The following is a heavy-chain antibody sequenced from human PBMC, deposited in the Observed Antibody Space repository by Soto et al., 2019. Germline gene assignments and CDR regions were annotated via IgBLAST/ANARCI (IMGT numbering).Heavy chain of an antibody. J-gene: IGHJ6*02. CDR3: AKGLEECSSTSCYAGYYYGMDV. CDR1: GFTFSSYA. V-gene: IGHV3-23*01. CDR2: ISGSGGST. D-gene: IGHD2-2*01. Sequence: GGSLRLSCAASGFTFSSYAMSWVRQAPGKGLEWVSAISGSGGSTYYADSVKGRFTISRDNSKNTLYLQMNSLRAEDTAVYYCAKGLEECSSTSCYAGYYYGMDVWGQGTTVTVSS.